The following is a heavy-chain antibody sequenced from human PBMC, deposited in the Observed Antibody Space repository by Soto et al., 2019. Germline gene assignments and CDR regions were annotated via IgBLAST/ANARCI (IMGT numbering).Heavy chain of an antibody. D-gene: IGHD2-15*01. CDR1: GYTFTRYT. V-gene: IGHV1-3*01. CDR3: ARGIATGQLDP. Sequence: QVQLVQSGAEVKKPGASVKISCKASGYTFTRYTMNWVRQAPGQRLEWMGWINPDNGNTKSSQKFQDRVIITRDTSASTAYRDLISLRSEDTAVYYCARGIATGQLDPWGQGTLVTVSS. J-gene: IGHJ5*02. CDR2: INPDNGNT.